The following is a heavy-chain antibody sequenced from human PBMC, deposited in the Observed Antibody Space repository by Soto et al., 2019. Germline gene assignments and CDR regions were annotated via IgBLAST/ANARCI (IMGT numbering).Heavy chain of an antibody. CDR1: GFSFGSYG. J-gene: IGHJ6*02. CDR2: ISYTAATT. V-gene: IGHV3-23*01. Sequence: EVQLLESGGGLVQPGGSLRLSCAASGFSFGSYGMSWVRETPGKGLEWVSAISYTAATTFYADSVKGRFTISRDNSNNTVFLQTKNPRVQASAPFYCRMNIPQNANGFLLHGMDVWGQGTTVTVS. D-gene: IGHD2-8*01. CDR3: RMNIPQNANGFLLHGMDV.